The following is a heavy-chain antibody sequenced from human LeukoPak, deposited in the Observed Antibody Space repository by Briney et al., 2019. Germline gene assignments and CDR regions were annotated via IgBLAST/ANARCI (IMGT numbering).Heavy chain of an antibody. J-gene: IGHJ4*02. Sequence: PGGSLRLSCAASGFTFSSYAMHWVRQAPGKGLEWVAVISYDGSNKYYADSVKGRFTISRDNSKNTLYLQMNSLRAEDTAVYYCAGDRGSYPEYYFDYWGQGTLVTVSS. V-gene: IGHV3-30*04. CDR1: GFTFSSYA. CDR3: AGDRGSYPEYYFDY. D-gene: IGHD1-26*01. CDR2: ISYDGSNK.